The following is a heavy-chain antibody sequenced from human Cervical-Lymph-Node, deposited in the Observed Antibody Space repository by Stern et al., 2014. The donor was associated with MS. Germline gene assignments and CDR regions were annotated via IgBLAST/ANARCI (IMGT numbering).Heavy chain of an antibody. V-gene: IGHV4-31*03. J-gene: IGHJ3*02. CDR2: MYSSGST. CDR1: GGSISSGGFS. Sequence: QVQLQESGPGLVKPSQTLSLTCTVSGGSISSGGFSWAWIRQHPGKGLEWIGSMYSSGSTYYNPSLKSRVTMSVDTSKNQFSLKLTSVTAADTAVYYCAKVGQPDPAFEIWGQGTVLTVSS. CDR3: AKVGQPDPAFEI. D-gene: IGHD3-10*01.